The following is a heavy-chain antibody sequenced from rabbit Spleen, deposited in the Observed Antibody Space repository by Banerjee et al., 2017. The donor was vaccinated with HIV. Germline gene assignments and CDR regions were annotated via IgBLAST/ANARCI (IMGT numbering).Heavy chain of an antibody. CDR1: GIDLSTDAY. CDR3: ARDLVAVIGWNFNL. V-gene: IGHV1S45*01. CDR2: IYVGSGGST. Sequence: QEQLEESGGGLVRPGGTLTLTCKASGIDLSTDAYMCWVRQPPGKGLEWIACIYVGSGGSTYYASWAKGRSTISRASSTTVTLRMTSLTAADRATYSCARDLVAVIGWNFNLWGQGTLVTVS. D-gene: IGHD1-1*01. J-gene: IGHJ4*01.